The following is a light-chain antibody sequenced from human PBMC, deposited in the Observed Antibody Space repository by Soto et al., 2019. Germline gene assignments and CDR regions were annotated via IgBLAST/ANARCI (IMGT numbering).Light chain of an antibody. CDR1: QGISSY. V-gene: IGKV1-9*01. J-gene: IGKJ5*01. Sequence: DIQLTQSPSFLSASVGDRVTITCRASQGISSYLAWYQQKPGKAPKLLIYAASTLQSGVPSRFSGSGSGTEFTLTISRLQPADFATYYCQQLNSYPITFGQGTRLESK. CDR3: QQLNSYPIT. CDR2: AAS.